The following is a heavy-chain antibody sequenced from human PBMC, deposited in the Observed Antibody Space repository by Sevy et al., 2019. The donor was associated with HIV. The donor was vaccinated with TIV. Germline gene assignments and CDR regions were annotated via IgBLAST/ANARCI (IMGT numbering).Heavy chain of an antibody. J-gene: IGHJ4*02. CDR2: ISGIDDST. CDR1: GFTFSTDA. V-gene: IGHV3-23*01. CDR3: AKNDDYVTSGGTGTFDY. Sequence: GGSLRLSCAVSGFTFSTDAMSWVHQAPGKELEWVSTISGIDDSTYYADSVKGRFTVSRDNSKNTLYLRMNGLRAEDTAVYYCAKNDDYVTSGGTGTFDYWGQGTLVTVSS. D-gene: IGHD3-22*01.